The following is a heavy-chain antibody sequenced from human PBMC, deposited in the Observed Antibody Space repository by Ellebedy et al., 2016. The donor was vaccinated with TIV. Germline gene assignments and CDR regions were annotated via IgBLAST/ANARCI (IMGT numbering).Heavy chain of an antibody. CDR3: ARAFLGDYKSFEY. Sequence: PGGSLRLSCAASRFTFSSYAMHWVRQAPGKGLEWVAVISYDGITKYYADSVKGRFTISRDISKNTLYLQMNSLRVEDTAVYYCARAFLGDYKSFEYWGQGTLVTVSS. V-gene: IGHV3-30-3*01. CDR1: RFTFSSYA. D-gene: IGHD4-17*01. J-gene: IGHJ4*02. CDR2: ISYDGITK.